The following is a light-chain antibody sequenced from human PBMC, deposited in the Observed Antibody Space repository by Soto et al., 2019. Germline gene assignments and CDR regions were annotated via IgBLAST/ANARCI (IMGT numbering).Light chain of an antibody. J-gene: IGKJ4*01. CDR1: QDVDNY. Sequence: DIQMTQSPSSLSASVGDRVTITCRASQDVDNYLAWFQQRPGKAPKSLIYASSTSQSGVPSRFSGSGSGTHFTLTISSLQPDDFATYYCQQYHNYPLTFGGGTKVDIK. V-gene: IGKV1-16*01. CDR3: QQYHNYPLT. CDR2: ASS.